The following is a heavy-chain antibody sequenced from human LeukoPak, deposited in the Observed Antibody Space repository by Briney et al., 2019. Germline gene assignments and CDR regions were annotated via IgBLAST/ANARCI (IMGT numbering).Heavy chain of an antibody. J-gene: IGHJ5*02. V-gene: IGHV4-4*07. D-gene: IGHD3-10*01. CDR1: GRSIRSVY. Sequence: PSETLSLACTVSGRSIRSVYWNWIRQSAGKGLEWIGRIYATDLTNYNPSLKSRVTLSVDMSRNELSLTLKSVTAADTAVYYCARGFGSGTSPIDLWGQGALVTVSS. CDR3: ARGFGSGTSPIDL. CDR2: IYATDLT.